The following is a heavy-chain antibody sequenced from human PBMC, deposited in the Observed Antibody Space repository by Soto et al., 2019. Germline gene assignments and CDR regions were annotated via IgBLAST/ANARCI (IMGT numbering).Heavy chain of an antibody. CDR2: ISGSGGST. J-gene: IGHJ6*02. Sequence: GGSLRLSCAASGFTFSSYAMSWVRQAPGKGLEWVSAISGSGGSTYYADSVKGRFTITRDNSKNTLYLQMNSLRAEDTAVYYCAKGCYSSYYYYYGMDVWGQGTTVTVSS. CDR3: AKGCYSSYYYYYGMDV. D-gene: IGHD4-4*01. V-gene: IGHV3-23*01. CDR1: GFTFSSYA.